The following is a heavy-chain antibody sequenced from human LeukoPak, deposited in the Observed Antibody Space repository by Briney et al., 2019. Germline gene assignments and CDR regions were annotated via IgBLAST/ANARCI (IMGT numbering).Heavy chain of an antibody. CDR1: GFTFSSYA. V-gene: IGHV3-23*01. CDR3: AKVSGISGWYPIDY. Sequence: GGSLRLSCAASGFTFSSYAMSWVRQAPGKGLEWVPAISGSGGSTYYADSVKGRFTISRDNSKNTLYLQMNSLRAEDTAVYYCAKVSGISGWYPIDYWGQGTLVTVSS. J-gene: IGHJ4*02. CDR2: ISGSGGST. D-gene: IGHD6-19*01.